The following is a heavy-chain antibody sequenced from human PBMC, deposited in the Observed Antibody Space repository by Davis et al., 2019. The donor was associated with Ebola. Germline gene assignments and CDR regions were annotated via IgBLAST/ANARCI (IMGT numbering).Heavy chain of an antibody. J-gene: IGHJ5*02. V-gene: IGHV5-51*01. CDR1: GYSFTSYW. CDR3: ARRRYCSSTSCYTGHRDHTSWFDP. D-gene: IGHD2-2*02. Sequence: GESLKISCKGSGYSFTSYWIGWVRQMPGKGLEWMGIIYPGDSDTRYSPSFQGQVTISADKSISTAYLQWSSLKASDTAMYYCARRRYCSSTSCYTGHRDHTSWFDPWGQGTLVTVSS. CDR2: IYPGDSDT.